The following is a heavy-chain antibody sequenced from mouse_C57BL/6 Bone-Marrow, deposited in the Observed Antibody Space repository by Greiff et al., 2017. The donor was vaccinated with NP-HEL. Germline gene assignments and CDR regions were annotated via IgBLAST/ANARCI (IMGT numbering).Heavy chain of an antibody. V-gene: IGHV5-9*01. CDR3: ARGGITTVVAPDYYAMDY. D-gene: IGHD1-1*01. CDR2: ISGGGGNT. J-gene: IGHJ4*01. CDR1: GFTFSSYT. Sequence: EVKLVESGGGLVKPGGSLKLSCAASGFTFSSYTMSWVRQTPEKRLEWVATISGGGGNTYYPDSVKGRFTISRDNAKNTLYLQMSSLRSEDTALYYCARGGITTVVAPDYYAMDYWGQGTSVTVSS.